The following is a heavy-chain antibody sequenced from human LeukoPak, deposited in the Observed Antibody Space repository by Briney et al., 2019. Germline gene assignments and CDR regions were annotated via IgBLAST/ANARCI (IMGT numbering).Heavy chain of an antibody. J-gene: IGHJ4*02. CDR3: AREARYDSSGWSPFDY. Sequence: SETLSLTCTVSGGYISSYYWSWIRQPPGKGLEWIGYIYYSGSTNYNPSLKSRVTISVDTSKNQFSLKLSSVTAADTAVYYCAREARYDSSGWSPFDYWGQGTLVTVSS. V-gene: IGHV4-59*01. CDR1: GGYISSYY. CDR2: IYYSGST. D-gene: IGHD3-22*01.